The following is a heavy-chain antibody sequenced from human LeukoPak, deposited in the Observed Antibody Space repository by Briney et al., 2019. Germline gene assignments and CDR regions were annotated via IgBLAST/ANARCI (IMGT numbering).Heavy chain of an antibody. J-gene: IGHJ4*02. Sequence: GRSLRLSCAASGFTFSSYGMHWVRQAPGKGLEWVAVIWYDGSNKYYADSVKGRFTISRDNAKNSLYLQMNSLRAEDTAVYYCASILHYYDSSGYDYWGQGTLVTVSS. CDR3: ASILHYYDSSGYDY. CDR2: IWYDGSNK. V-gene: IGHV3-33*03. D-gene: IGHD3-22*01. CDR1: GFTFSSYG.